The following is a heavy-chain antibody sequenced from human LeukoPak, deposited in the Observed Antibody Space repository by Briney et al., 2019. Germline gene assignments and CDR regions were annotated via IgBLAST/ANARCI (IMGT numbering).Heavy chain of an antibody. CDR2: INHVGSEE. V-gene: IGHV3-7*01. D-gene: IGHD1-26*01. CDR3: ARDIGHLDC. CDR1: GFTFSTYY. J-gene: IGHJ4*02. Sequence: GGSLRLSRAASGFTFSTYYMSWVRQAPGKGLEWVANINHVGSEENYVGSVKGRFTISRDNAKNSLFLQMDSLRVEDTAVYYCARDIGHLDCWGQGALVTVSS.